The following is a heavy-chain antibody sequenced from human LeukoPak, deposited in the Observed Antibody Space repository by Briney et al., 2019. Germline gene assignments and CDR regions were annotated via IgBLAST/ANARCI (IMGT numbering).Heavy chain of an antibody. D-gene: IGHD2-15*01. Sequence: SETLSLTCTVSGGSISGTSYYWGWIRQPPGKGLEWIGSIYYSGSTYYNPSLKSRVTISVDTSKNQFSLKLSSVTAADTAVYYCARVRGYFDYWGQGTLVTASS. V-gene: IGHV4-39*07. CDR3: ARVRGYFDY. J-gene: IGHJ4*02. CDR2: IYYSGST. CDR1: GGSISGTSYY.